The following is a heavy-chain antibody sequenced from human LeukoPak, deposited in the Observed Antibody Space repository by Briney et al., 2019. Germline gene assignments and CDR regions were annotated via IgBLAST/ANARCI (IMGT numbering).Heavy chain of an antibody. D-gene: IGHD2-15*01. Sequence: AASVKVSCKASGYTFTGYYMHWVRQAPGQGLEWMGWINPNSGGTNYAQKFQGRVTMTRDTSISTAYMELSRLRSDDTAVYYCARASQSAGGNFDYWGQGTLVTVSS. CDR2: INPNSGGT. J-gene: IGHJ4*02. V-gene: IGHV1-2*02. CDR3: ARASQSAGGNFDY. CDR1: GYTFTGYY.